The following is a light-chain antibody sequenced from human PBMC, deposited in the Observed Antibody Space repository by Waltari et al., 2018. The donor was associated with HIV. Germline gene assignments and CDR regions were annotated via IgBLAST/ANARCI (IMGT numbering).Light chain of an antibody. CDR2: YDD. J-gene: IGLJ1*01. CDR3: AAWDDSLNGYV. Sequence: QSVLTQPPSVSDAPGQRVTISCSGGTSNIENYAVNWYQHLPGQAPKLLIYYDDLGSSGVSDRFSASKSGTSASLAISGLQSEDEADYFCAAWDDSLNGYVFGTGTKVTVL. CDR1: TSNIENYA. V-gene: IGLV1-36*01.